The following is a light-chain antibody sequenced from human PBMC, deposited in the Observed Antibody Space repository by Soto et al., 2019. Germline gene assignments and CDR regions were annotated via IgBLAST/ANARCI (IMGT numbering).Light chain of an antibody. V-gene: IGKV3-20*01. Sequence: EIVLTQSPGTLSLSPGERATLSCRASQSVSRSYLAWYQQKPGQAPRLLIYGASSRATGIPDMFSGSGSGTDFTLTISRLEPEDFAVYYCQQYGSSPYTFGQGTKLEIK. CDR1: QSVSRSY. J-gene: IGKJ2*01. CDR3: QQYGSSPYT. CDR2: GAS.